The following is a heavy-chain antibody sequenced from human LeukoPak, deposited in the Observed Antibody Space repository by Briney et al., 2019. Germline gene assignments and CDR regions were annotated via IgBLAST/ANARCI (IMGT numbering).Heavy chain of an antibody. J-gene: IGHJ6*03. CDR2: IYTSGST. D-gene: IGHD6-19*01. CDR1: GGSISSGSYY. CDR3: ARETPIAVAGTVFYYYYYYMDV. V-gene: IGHV4-61*02. Sequence: SETLSLTCTVSGGSISSGSYYWSWIRQPAGKGLEWIGRIYTSGSTNYNPSLKSRVTISVDTSKNQFSLKLSSVTAADTAVYYCARETPIAVAGTVFYYYYYYMDVWGRGTTVTISS.